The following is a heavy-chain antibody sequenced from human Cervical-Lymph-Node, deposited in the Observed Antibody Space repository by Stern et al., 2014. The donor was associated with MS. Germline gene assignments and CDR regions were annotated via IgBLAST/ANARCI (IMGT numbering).Heavy chain of an antibody. CDR2: INPNSGGS. V-gene: IGHV1-2*02. Sequence: QLVQSGAEVKKPGASVKVSCTASGYTFTDYYMHWVRQAPGQGLEWMGWINPNSGGSNYAQKFQGRVTMTRDTSISTAYMELSSLRSDDTAIYYCARNRALYSNTFDFDYWGQGTLVTVSS. D-gene: IGHD6-13*01. CDR3: ARNRALYSNTFDFDY. CDR1: GYTFTDYY. J-gene: IGHJ4*02.